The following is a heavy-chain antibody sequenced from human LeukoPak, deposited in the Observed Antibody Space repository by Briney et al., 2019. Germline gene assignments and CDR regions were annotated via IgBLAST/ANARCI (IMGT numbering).Heavy chain of an antibody. CDR3: ARDASGWSRAYYYMDV. J-gene: IGHJ6*03. D-gene: IGHD6-13*01. CDR2: ISSSSSYI. V-gene: IGHV3-21*01. CDR1: GFTFSRYS. Sequence: GGSLGLSCAASGFTFSRYSMNWVRQAPGKGLEWVSSISSSSSYIYYADSVKGRFTISRDNAKNSLYLQMNSLRSEGTAVYYCARDASGWSRAYYYMDVWGKGTTVTVSS.